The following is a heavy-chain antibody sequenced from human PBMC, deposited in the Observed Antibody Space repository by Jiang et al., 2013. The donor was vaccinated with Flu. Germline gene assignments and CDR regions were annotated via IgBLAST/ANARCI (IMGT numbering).Heavy chain of an antibody. V-gene: IGHV7-4-1*02. Sequence: QSGSELKKPGASVKVSCKASGYTFTSYATNWVRQAPGQGLEWMGWINTNTGNPTYAQGFTGRFVFSLDTSVSTAYLQISSLKAEDTAVYYCARVFMVRGVIPNYGMDVWGQGTTVTVSS. J-gene: IGHJ6*02. CDR1: GYTFTSYA. CDR3: ARVFMVRGVIPNYGMDV. CDR2: INTNTGNP. D-gene: IGHD3-10*01.